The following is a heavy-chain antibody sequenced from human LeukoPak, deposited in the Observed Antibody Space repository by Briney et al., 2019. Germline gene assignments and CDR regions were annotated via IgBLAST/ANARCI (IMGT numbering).Heavy chain of an antibody. CDR2: INSDGSST. Sequence: GGSLRLSCAASGFTFSSYWMHWVRQAPGKGLVWVSRINSDGSSTSYADSVKGRFTISRDNAKNTLYLQMNSLRAEDTAVYYCARVGITIFGVVTPEYMDVWGKGTTVTVSS. CDR1: GFTFSSYW. CDR3: ARVGITIFGVVTPEYMDV. J-gene: IGHJ6*03. V-gene: IGHV3-74*01. D-gene: IGHD3-3*01.